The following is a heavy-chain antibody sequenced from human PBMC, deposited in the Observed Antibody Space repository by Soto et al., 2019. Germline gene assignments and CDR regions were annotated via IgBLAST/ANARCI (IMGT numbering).Heavy chain of an antibody. Sequence: GGSLRLSCAASGFTFSSYAMSWVRQAPGKGLEWVSAISGSGGSTYYADSVKGRFTISRDNSKNTLYLQMNSLRAEDTAVYYCAKDLAPGNYDILTGPDYWGQGTLVTVSS. CDR1: GFTFSSYA. D-gene: IGHD3-9*01. J-gene: IGHJ4*02. CDR3: AKDLAPGNYDILTGPDY. V-gene: IGHV3-23*01. CDR2: ISGSGGST.